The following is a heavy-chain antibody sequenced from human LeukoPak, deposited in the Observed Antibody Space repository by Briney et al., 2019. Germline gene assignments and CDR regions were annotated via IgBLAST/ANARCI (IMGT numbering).Heavy chain of an antibody. D-gene: IGHD2-21*02. CDR1: GFTFSSYG. V-gene: IGHV3-30*18. Sequence: PGGSLRLSCAASGFTFSSYGMHWVRQAPGKGLEWVGVISFDGSNRYYADSVKGRFTISRDNSKKPVFLQMNSLRAEDTAVYYCAKALKTWGYCGGDCSNVHTFDFWGQGTMVTVSS. CDR3: AKALKTWGYCGGDCSNVHTFDF. CDR2: ISFDGSNR. J-gene: IGHJ3*01.